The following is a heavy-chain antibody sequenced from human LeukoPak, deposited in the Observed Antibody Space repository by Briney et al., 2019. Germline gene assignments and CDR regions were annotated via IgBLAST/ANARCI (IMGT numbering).Heavy chain of an antibody. CDR2: ISYVGSNK. Sequence: GGSLRLSCAASGVTLSSYGMHWVRQAPGKGLEWVAVISYVGSNKYYADSVKGRFTISRDNSKNTLYLQMNSLRAEDTAVYYCAKEYSSGWYYFDYWGQGTLVTVSS. V-gene: IGHV3-30*18. CDR1: GVTLSSYG. D-gene: IGHD6-19*01. CDR3: AKEYSSGWYYFDY. J-gene: IGHJ4*02.